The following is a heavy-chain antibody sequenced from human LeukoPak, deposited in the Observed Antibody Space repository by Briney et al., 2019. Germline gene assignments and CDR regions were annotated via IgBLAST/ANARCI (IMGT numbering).Heavy chain of an antibody. J-gene: IGHJ6*03. D-gene: IGHD6-13*01. CDR2: ISAYNGNT. CDR3: AKFLYSSSWYLGGDYYYYMDV. V-gene: IGHV1-18*01. Sequence: GASVKVSCKASGYTFISYGISWVRQAPGQGLEWMGWISAYNGNTNYAQKLQGRVTMTTDTSTSTAYMELRSLRSDDTAVYYCAKFLYSSSWYLGGDYYYYMDVWGKGTTVTVSS. CDR1: GYTFISYG.